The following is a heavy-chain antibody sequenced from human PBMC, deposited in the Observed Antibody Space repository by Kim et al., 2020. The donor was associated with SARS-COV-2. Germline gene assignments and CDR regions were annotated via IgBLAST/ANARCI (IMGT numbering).Heavy chain of an antibody. Sequence: SETLSLTCTVSGGSISSSSYYWGWIRQPPGKGLEWIGCIDYSGGTYYNPSLKSLVTISVDTSKNQFSLKLSPVTATDTAVYSSASLFRWFGELPHLFDYWGQGTLVTASS. J-gene: IGHJ4*02. CDR1: GGSISSSSYY. D-gene: IGHD3-10*01. CDR3: ASLFRWFGELPHLFDY. V-gene: IGHV4-39*01. CDR2: IDYSGGT.